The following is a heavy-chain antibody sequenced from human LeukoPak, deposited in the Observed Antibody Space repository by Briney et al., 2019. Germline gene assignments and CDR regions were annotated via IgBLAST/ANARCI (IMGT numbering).Heavy chain of an antibody. Sequence: PSETLSLTCTVSGGSISSYYWSWIRQPAGKGLEWIGRIYTSGSTNYNPSLKSRVTISVDTSKNQFSLNLSSVTAADTAIYYCAREDNSGWFDYWGQGTLVTVSS. CDR2: IYTSGST. V-gene: IGHV4-4*07. J-gene: IGHJ4*02. D-gene: IGHD6-19*01. CDR3: AREDNSGWFDY. CDR1: GGSISSYY.